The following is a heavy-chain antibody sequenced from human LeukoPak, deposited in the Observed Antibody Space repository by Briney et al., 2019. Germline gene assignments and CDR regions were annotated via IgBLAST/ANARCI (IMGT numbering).Heavy chain of an antibody. D-gene: IGHD6-19*01. Sequence: GGSLRLSCAASGITFSKYSMTWVRQAPGKGLEWVSAITGSGAFTDYADSVKGRFTISRDNSKNTLYLQMNSLRAEDTAVYYCAKRSTESSGYFDNWGQGTLVTVSS. CDR1: GITFSKYS. J-gene: IGHJ4*02. V-gene: IGHV3-23*01. CDR3: AKRSTESSGYFDN. CDR2: ITGSGAFT.